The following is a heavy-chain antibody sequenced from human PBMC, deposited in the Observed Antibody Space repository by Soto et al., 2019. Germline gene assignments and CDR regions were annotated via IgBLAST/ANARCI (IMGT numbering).Heavy chain of an antibody. CDR2: MSYSGST. V-gene: IGHV4-30-4*01. J-gene: IGHJ6*02. CDR3: SRGTIYYFDTSRSAYGLDV. CDR1: GVSISSADFY. Sequence: QVRLQESGPGLVKPSQTLSLTCSVSGVSISSADFYWSWIRQPPGKALEWLGDMSYSGSTYYNPSLQSRITMSLDTSKNHFSLTLTSVTAADTAVYFCSRGTIYYFDTSRSAYGLDVWGQGTAVSVSS. D-gene: IGHD3-22*01.